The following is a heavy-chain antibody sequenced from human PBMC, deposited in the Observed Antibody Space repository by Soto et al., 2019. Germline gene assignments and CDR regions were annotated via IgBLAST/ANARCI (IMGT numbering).Heavy chain of an antibody. CDR1: RFTFNSYA. V-gene: IGHV3-64D*06. J-gene: IGHJ1*01. CDR2: ISSNGGST. D-gene: IGHD3-10*01. CDR3: VKGAITMVRGVIASAEYFHH. Sequence: GGSLRLSCSASRFTFNSYAMHWVRQAPGKGLEYVSAISSNGGSTYYGDSVKGRFTISRDNSKNTLYLQMSSLRAEDTAVYYCVKGAITMVRGVIASAEYFHHWGQGTLVTVS.